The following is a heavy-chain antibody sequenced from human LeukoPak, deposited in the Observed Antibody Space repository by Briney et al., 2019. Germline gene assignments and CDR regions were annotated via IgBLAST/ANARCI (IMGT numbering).Heavy chain of an antibody. CDR1: GFTFSSYS. J-gene: IGHJ6*02. Sequence: GGSLRLSCAASGFTFSSYSMNWVRQAPGKGLEWVSYISSSSTIYYADSVKGRFTISRDNAKNSLYLQMNSLRDEDTAVYYCARGSVAATYYYYGMDVWGQGTTVTVSS. CDR3: ARGSVAATYYYYGMDV. V-gene: IGHV3-48*02. CDR2: ISSSSTI. D-gene: IGHD6-19*01.